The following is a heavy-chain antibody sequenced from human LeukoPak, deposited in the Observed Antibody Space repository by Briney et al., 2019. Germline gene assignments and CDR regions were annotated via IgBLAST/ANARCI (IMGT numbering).Heavy chain of an antibody. CDR1: GFTFSDYY. CDR3: ARDRLAAAEAFDI. V-gene: IGHV3-11*04. J-gene: IGHJ3*02. D-gene: IGHD6-13*01. CDR2: ISSSSSTI. Sequence: SGGSLRLSCAASGFTFSDYYMSWIRQAPGKGLEWVSYISSSSSTIYYADSVKGRFTISRDNAKNSLYLQMNSLRAEDTAVYYCARDRLAAAEAFDIWGQGTMVTVSS.